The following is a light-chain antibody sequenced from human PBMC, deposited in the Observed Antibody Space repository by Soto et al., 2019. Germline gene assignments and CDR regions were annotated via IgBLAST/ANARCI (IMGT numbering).Light chain of an antibody. Sequence: EIVLTQSPGSLSLSPGEGATLFCRASQSVSSNFFAWYQQKPGQAPRLLINDASTRATGIPDRFSGSGSGTDFTLTISRLEPEDFAVYYCQQYASSVTFGQGTKVEIK. CDR1: QSVSSNF. CDR2: DAS. V-gene: IGKV3-20*01. CDR3: QQYASSVT. J-gene: IGKJ1*01.